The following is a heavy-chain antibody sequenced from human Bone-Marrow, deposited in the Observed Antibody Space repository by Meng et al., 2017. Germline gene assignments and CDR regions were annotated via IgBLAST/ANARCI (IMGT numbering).Heavy chain of an antibody. CDR1: GFTFSDYY. Sequence: QVELAESGVGLVKPVGSLALSCAASGFTFSDYYMGWIRQAPGKGLEWVSYINSSGSTIYYADSVKGRFTISRDNAKNSLYLQMDSLSAEDTAVYYCARDRGGIDYWGQGTLVTVSS. V-gene: IGHV3-11*04. D-gene: IGHD2-15*01. CDR2: INSSGSTI. CDR3: ARDRGGIDY. J-gene: IGHJ4*02.